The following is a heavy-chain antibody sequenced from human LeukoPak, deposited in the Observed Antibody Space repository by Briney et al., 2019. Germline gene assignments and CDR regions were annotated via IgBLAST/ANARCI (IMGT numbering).Heavy chain of an antibody. CDR1: GFTFSDYW. V-gene: IGHV3-74*01. Sequence: GGSLRLSCVASGFTFSDYWMDWVRQVPGKGLVWVSRINGDGSSASYADSVKGRFTISRDNAKNTLYLQMNSLRAEDTAVYYCARFSRGNPDYWGQGTLVTVSS. CDR2: INGDGSSA. D-gene: IGHD2/OR15-2a*01. J-gene: IGHJ4*02. CDR3: ARFSRGNPDY.